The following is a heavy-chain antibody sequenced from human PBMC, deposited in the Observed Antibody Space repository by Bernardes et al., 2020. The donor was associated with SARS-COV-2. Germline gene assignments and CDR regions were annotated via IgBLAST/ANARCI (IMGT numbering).Heavy chain of an antibody. Sequence: SVKVSCKASGGTFSSYAISWVRQAPGQGLEWMGRIIPIFGTANYAQKFQGRVTITADESTSTAYMELSSLRSEDTAVYYCARGAGEYYDSSGSDAFDIWGQGTMVTVSS. CDR3: ARGAGEYYDSSGSDAFDI. V-gene: IGHV1-69*13. D-gene: IGHD3-22*01. CDR2: IIPIFGTA. CDR1: GGTFSSYA. J-gene: IGHJ3*02.